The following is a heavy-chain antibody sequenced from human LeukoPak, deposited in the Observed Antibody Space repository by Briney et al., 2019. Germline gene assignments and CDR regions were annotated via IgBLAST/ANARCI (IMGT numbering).Heavy chain of an antibody. CDR1: GGSISSYY. CDR2: IYYSGST. J-gene: IGHJ4*02. CDR3: GRFSDQIAIFGVVNYFLGD. D-gene: IGHD3-3*01. V-gene: IGHV4-59*01. Sequence: KPSETLSLTCTVYGGSISSYYWSWIRQPPGKGLEWIGYIYYSGSTNYNPSLKSRVTISVDTSENQFSLKLSSVTAADTAVYYCGRFSDQIAIFGVVNYFLGDWGQGILVTVSS.